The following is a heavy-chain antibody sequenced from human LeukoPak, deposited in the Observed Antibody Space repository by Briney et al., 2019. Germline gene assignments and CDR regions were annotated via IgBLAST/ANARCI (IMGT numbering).Heavy chain of an antibody. CDR1: GFTFSSAW. V-gene: IGHV3-74*03. Sequence: PGGSLRLSCAASGFTFSSAWMHWVRQVPGTGLVWVSRITDDATTTYAGSVRGRFTISRDNAKNSLYLQMNSLRAEDTAVYYCVRDGVGSDYWGQGTLVTVSS. CDR2: ITDDATT. CDR3: VRDGVGSDY. D-gene: IGHD1-26*01. J-gene: IGHJ4*02.